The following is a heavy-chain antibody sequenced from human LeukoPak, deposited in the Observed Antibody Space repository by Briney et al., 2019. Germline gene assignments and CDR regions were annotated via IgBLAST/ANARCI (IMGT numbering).Heavy chain of an antibody. CDR2: INPNSGGT. V-gene: IGHV1-2*02. Sequence: GASVKVSCKASGYTFTGYYMHWVRQAPGQGLEWMGWINPNSGGTNYAQKFQGRFTITMDTSINTTYMELSSLRSEDTAVYYCARSRVGNGDYLFEDVWGQGTLVTASS. J-gene: IGHJ4*02. CDR3: ARSRVGNGDYLFEDV. CDR1: GYTFTGYY. D-gene: IGHD4-17*01.